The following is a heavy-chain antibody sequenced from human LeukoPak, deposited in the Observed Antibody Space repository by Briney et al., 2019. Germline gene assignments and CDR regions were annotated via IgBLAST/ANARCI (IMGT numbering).Heavy chain of an antibody. Sequence: PGGSLRLSCAASGLTFSSYAMSWVRQAPGKGLEWVSAISGSGGSTYCADSVKGRFTISRDNSKNTLYLQMNSLRAEDTAVYYCAKDLEMATTFDYWGQGTLVTVSS. CDR1: GLTFSSYA. CDR2: ISGSGGST. CDR3: AKDLEMATTFDY. J-gene: IGHJ4*02. D-gene: IGHD5-24*01. V-gene: IGHV3-23*01.